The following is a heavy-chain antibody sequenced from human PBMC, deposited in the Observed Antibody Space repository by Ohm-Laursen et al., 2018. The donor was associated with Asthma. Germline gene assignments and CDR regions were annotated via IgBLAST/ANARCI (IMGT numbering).Heavy chain of an antibody. CDR1: GFTFSDYF. D-gene: IGHD5-24*01. Sequence: SLRLSCSASGFTFSDYFMHWVRQGPGEGLVWISHIFPHGRHINYADSVKGRFTISRDDAQNTLYLQMNSLRADDTAVYYCARGSLEGLQWGQGTLVTVSS. J-gene: IGHJ4*02. CDR2: IFPHGRHI. V-gene: IGHV3-74*01. CDR3: ARGSLEGLQ.